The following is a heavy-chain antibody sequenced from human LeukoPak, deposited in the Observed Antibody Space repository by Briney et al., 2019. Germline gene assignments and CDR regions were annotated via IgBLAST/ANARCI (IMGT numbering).Heavy chain of an antibody. D-gene: IGHD2-2*01. J-gene: IGHJ6*03. CDR1: GYSFMSYW. CDR3: ARLYCSSTSCSFLYYYYMDV. V-gene: IGHV5-51*01. Sequence: GESLKISSQGSGYSFMSYWIGWVRRMPGKGLEGMGIIYPGESDTRYSPSFEGQVTISADKCSSTAYLHWSSLNASDTPMYYCARLYCSSTSCSFLYYYYMDVWGKGTTVTVSS. CDR2: IYPGESDT.